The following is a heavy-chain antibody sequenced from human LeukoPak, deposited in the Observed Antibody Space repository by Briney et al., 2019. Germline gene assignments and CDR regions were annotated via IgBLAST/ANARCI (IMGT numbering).Heavy chain of an antibody. V-gene: IGHV4-59*01. CDR2: IYYSGST. CDR3: AREYCSSTSCYFGDGWFDP. Sequence: SETLSLTCTVSGGSISTYYWSWVRQPPGKGLEWIGYIYYSGSTNYNPSLKSRVTISVDTSKNQFSLKLSSVTAADTAVYYCAREYCSSTSCYFGDGWFDPWGQGTLVTVSS. D-gene: IGHD2-2*01. J-gene: IGHJ5*02. CDR1: GGSISTYY.